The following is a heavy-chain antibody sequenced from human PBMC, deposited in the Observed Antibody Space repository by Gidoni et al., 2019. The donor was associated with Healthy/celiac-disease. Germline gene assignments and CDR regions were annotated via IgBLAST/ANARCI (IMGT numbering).Heavy chain of an antibody. D-gene: IGHD3-3*01. J-gene: IGHJ3*02. V-gene: IGHV4-39*01. Sequence: QLQLQESGPGLVKPSETLSLTCTVSGGSISSRSYYWGWIRQPPGKGLEWIGSIYYSGSTYYNPSLKSRVTISVDTSKNQFSLKLSSVTAADTAVYYCARRRIYTIFGVASNDAFDIWGQGTMVTVSS. CDR1: GGSISSRSYY. CDR3: ARRRIYTIFGVASNDAFDI. CDR2: IYYSGST.